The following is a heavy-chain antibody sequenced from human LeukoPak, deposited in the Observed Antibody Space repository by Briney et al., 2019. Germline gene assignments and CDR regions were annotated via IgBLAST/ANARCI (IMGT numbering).Heavy chain of an antibody. D-gene: IGHD2-2*02. CDR2: IGISSNKI. J-gene: IGHJ6*03. CDR3: ARVGYCSSTSCYNYYYYMDV. CDR1: GFTLRSYT. Sequence: GGSLRLSCAASGFTLRSYTMNWVRQAPGKGLEWVSSIGISSNKIYYADSVKGRFTFSRDNAKNSLYLQMNSLRPEDTAVYYCARVGYCSSTSCYNYYYYMDVWGKGTTVTVSS. V-gene: IGHV3-21*01.